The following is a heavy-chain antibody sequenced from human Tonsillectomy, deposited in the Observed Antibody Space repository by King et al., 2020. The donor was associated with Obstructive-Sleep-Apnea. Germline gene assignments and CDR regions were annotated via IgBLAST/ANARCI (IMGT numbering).Heavy chain of an antibody. CDR3: ARASRWLQFGADY. CDR1: GFTFSSYA. V-gene: IGHV3-30*04. J-gene: IGHJ4*02. CDR2: ISFDGTNE. Sequence: VQLVESGGGVVQPGRSLRLSCAASGFTFSSYAMHLDRQAPGKGWEWVAVISFDGTNEYYADSVKCRFTISRDNSKNTLYLQMNSLRAVDTAEYYCARASRWLQFGADYWGQGTLVTVSS. D-gene: IGHD5-24*01.